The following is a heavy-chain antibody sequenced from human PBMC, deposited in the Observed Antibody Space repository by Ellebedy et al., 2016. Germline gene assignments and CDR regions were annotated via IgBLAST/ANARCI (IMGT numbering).Heavy chain of an antibody. V-gene: IGHV4-31*03. CDR2: IYYSGST. Sequence: LRLSXTVSGGSISSGGYYWSWIRQHPGKGLEWIGYIYYSGSTYYNPSLKSRVAISVDTSNNQFSLKLSSVTAADTAVYYCARSTNYYYYMDVWGEGTTVTVSS. D-gene: IGHD5-24*01. CDR1: GGSISSGGYY. J-gene: IGHJ6*03. CDR3: ARSTNYYYYMDV.